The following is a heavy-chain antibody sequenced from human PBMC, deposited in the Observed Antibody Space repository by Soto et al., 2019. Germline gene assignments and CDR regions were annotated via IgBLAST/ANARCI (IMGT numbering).Heavy chain of an antibody. J-gene: IGHJ4*02. CDR2: ISGSGGST. Sequence: LSLTCAASGFTFSSYAMSWVRQAPGKGLEWVSAISGSGGSTYYADSVKGRFTISRDNSKNTLYLQMNSLRAEDTAVYYCAKVRYFDDYDDYWGQGTLVTVSS. V-gene: IGHV3-23*01. CDR1: GFTFSSYA. D-gene: IGHD3-9*01. CDR3: AKVRYFDDYDDY.